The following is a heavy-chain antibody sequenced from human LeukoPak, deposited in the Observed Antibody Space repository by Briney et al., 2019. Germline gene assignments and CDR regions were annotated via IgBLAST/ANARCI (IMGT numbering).Heavy chain of an antibody. J-gene: IGHJ4*02. CDR1: GRSVLRRSDY. Sequence: ADTVSLTCTLSGRSVLRRSDYWAWIRRPAGKGPQLIGIIYYSGSSDYNQSLKSRVTISVDTSKNQFSLKLSSVTAADTAVYDCATDYGGHSCFDYWGQGTLVTVSS. V-gene: IGHV4-39*01. CDR2: IYYSGSS. D-gene: IGHD4-23*01. CDR3: ATDYGGHSCFDY.